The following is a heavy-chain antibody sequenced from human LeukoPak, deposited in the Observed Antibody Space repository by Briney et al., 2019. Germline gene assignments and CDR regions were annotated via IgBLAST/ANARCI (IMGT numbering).Heavy chain of an antibody. Sequence: GGSLRLSCAASGFTFSNYAMRWVRQAPGKGLEWVSSITGSGDSTYYADSVKGRFTISRDNSQNTLNLQMNSLRAEDTAVYYCADSNYWYPVDYWGQGTLVTVSS. V-gene: IGHV3-23*01. J-gene: IGHJ4*02. CDR3: ADSNYWYPVDY. D-gene: IGHD4-11*01. CDR1: GFTFSNYA. CDR2: ITGSGDST.